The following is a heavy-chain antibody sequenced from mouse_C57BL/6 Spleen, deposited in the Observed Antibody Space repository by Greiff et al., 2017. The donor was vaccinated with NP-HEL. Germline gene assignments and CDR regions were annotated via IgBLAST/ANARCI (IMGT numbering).Heavy chain of an antibody. CDR1: GFTFSSYA. Sequence: EVQLVESGGGLVKPGGSLKLSCAASGFTFSSYAMSWVRQTPEKRLEWVATISDGGSYTYYPDNVKGRFTISRDNAKNNLYLQMSHLKSEDTAMYYCARDNDYFDYWGQGTTLTVSS. CDR2: ISDGGSYT. V-gene: IGHV5-4*01. D-gene: IGHD2-3*01. CDR3: ARDNDYFDY. J-gene: IGHJ2*01.